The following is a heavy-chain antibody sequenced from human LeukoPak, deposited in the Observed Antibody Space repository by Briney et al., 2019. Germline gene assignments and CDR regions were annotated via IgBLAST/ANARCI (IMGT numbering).Heavy chain of an antibody. Sequence: GGSLTLSCAASGFTFSSYWMSWVRQAPGKGLEWVANIKQDGSEKYYVDSVKGRFTISRDNAKNSLYLQMNSLRAEDTAVYYCARALGLEWLYAPYNWFDPWGQGTLVTVPS. J-gene: IGHJ5*02. CDR2: IKQDGSEK. CDR1: GFTFSSYW. CDR3: ARALGLEWLYAPYNWFDP. V-gene: IGHV3-7*01. D-gene: IGHD3-3*01.